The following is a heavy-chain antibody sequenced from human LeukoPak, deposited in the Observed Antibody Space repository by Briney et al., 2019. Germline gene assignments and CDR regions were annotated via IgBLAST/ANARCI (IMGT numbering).Heavy chain of an antibody. Sequence: SETLSLTCTVSGGSFSSYYWSWIRQPAGKGLEWIGRIYTSGSTNYNASLKSRVSMSVDTSKNQFSLKLSSVTAADTAVFYCARENGGSYREFDYWGQGTLVTVSS. CDR2: IYTSGST. V-gene: IGHV4-4*07. D-gene: IGHD1-26*01. CDR3: ARENGGSYREFDY. J-gene: IGHJ4*02. CDR1: GGSFSSYY.